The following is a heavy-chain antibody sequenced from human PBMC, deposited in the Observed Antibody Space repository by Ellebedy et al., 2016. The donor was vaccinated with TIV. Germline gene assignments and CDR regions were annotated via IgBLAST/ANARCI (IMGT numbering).Heavy chain of an antibody. CDR2: ISYDGSNK. Sequence: GESLKISCAASGFTFSNYGMHWVRQAPGKGLEWVSVISYDGSNKYYADSVKGRFTISRDNSKNTLYVQMNSLRAEETAVYYCAKVADYYNDRSGFPDNWGQGTLVTVSS. D-gene: IGHD3-22*01. V-gene: IGHV3-30*18. J-gene: IGHJ4*02. CDR3: AKVADYYNDRSGFPDN. CDR1: GFTFSNYG.